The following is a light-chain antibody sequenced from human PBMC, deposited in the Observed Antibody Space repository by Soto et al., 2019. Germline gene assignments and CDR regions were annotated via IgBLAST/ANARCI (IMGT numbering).Light chain of an antibody. CDR1: SSDVSSCNR. CDR3: SSFTSGSAYV. CDR2: EAS. J-gene: IGLJ1*01. Sequence: QSALTQPPSVSGSPGQSVTISCTGTSSDVSSCNRASWYQQPPGTAPKPMIYEASDRPSGVPDRFSGSKSGNTASLPISGLEAADEAADYCSSFTSGSAYVFGAGTKLTVL. V-gene: IGLV2-18*02.